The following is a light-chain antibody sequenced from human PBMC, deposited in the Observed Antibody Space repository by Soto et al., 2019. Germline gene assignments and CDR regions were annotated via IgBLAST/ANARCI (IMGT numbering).Light chain of an antibody. V-gene: IGKV3-20*01. Sequence: EIAMTQSPATLSVSPGERATLSCRASQSVRSNLAWYQQKPGQAPRLLIYGASSRATGIPDRFSGSGSGTDFTLTISRLEPEDFAVYYCQQYGSAFGGGTKVDIK. CDR2: GAS. CDR1: QSVRSN. CDR3: QQYGSA. J-gene: IGKJ4*01.